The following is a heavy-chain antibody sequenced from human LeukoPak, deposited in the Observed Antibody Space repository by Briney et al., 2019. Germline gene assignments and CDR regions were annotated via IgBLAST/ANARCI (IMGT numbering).Heavy chain of an antibody. Sequence: SETLSLTCTVSGGSISSYYWSWIRQPPGKGLEWIGYIYYSGGTNYKPSLKSRVTISVDTSKNQFSLKLSSVTAADTAVYYCARGGYYGSGNDFRFDPWGQGSLVTVSS. J-gene: IGHJ5*02. D-gene: IGHD3-10*01. CDR3: ARGGYYGSGNDFRFDP. CDR2: IYYSGGT. V-gene: IGHV4-59*01. CDR1: GGSISSYY.